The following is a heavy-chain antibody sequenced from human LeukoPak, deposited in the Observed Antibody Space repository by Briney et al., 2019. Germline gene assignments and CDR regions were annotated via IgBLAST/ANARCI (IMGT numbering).Heavy chain of an antibody. J-gene: IGHJ4*02. CDR2: IWYDGSNK. CDR1: GFTFSSYG. CDR3: ARDRYSSGWCFDY. Sequence: GGSLRLSCAASGFTFSSYGMHWVRQAPGKGLEWVAVIWYDGSNKYYADSVKGRFTISRDNSKNTLYLQMNSLRAEDTAVYYCARDRYSSGWCFDYWGQGTLVTVSS. D-gene: IGHD6-19*01. V-gene: IGHV3-33*01.